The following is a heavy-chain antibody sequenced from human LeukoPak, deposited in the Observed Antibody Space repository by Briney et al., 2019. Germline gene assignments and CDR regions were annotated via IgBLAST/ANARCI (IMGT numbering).Heavy chain of an antibody. V-gene: IGHV3-23*01. CDR3: ARESEGADY. Sequence: PGGSLRLSCAASGFTFSSYAMSWVRQAPGKGLEWVSGISGSGGTTNHADSVKGQFTISRDNSKNTLYLQMNSLRAEDTAVYYCARESEGADYWGQGTLVTVSS. CDR1: GFTFSSYA. CDR2: ISGSGGTT. J-gene: IGHJ4*02.